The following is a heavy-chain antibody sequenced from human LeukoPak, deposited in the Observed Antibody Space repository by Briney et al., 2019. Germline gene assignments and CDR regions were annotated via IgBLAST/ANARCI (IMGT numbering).Heavy chain of an antibody. J-gene: IGHJ4*02. CDR3: ARVGRDGYNFDY. V-gene: IGHV4-59*01. Sequence: SETLSLTCSVSGDSISNFYWSWIRQPPGKGLEWIGYIDYSGSTSYNPSLKSRVTISIDTSKNQFSLRLNSVTAADTAVYYCARVGRDGYNFDYWGQGTLVTVSS. CDR1: GDSISNFY. CDR2: IDYSGST. D-gene: IGHD5-24*01.